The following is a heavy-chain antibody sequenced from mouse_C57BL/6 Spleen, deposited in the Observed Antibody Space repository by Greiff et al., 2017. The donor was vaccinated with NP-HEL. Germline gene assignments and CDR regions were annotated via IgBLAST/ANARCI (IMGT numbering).Heavy chain of an antibody. V-gene: IGHV1-80*01. CDR3: AREGAQYYFDY. CDR1: GYAFSSYW. J-gene: IGHJ2*01. CDR2: IYPGDGDT. D-gene: IGHD3-2*02. Sequence: QVQLQQSGAELVKPGASVKISCKASGYAFSSYWMNWVKQRPGKGLEWIGQIYPGDGDTNYNGKFKGKATLTADKSSSTAYMQLSSLTSEDSAVYFCAREGAQYYFDYWGQGTTLTVSS.